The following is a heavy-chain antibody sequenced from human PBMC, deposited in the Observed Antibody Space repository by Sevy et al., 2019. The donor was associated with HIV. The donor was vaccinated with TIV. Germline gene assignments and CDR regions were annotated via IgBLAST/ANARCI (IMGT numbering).Heavy chain of an antibody. D-gene: IGHD3-10*01. CDR3: ARPYGSGSWEAFDI. CDR1: GFTFSSYS. V-gene: IGHV3-21*01. Sequence: GGSLRLSCAASGFTFSSYSMNWVRQAPGKGLEWVSSISGISNYIYYADSVKGRFTISRDNAKNSLYLQMNSLRAEETAVYYCARPYGSGSWEAFDIWGQGTMVTVSS. J-gene: IGHJ3*02. CDR2: ISGISNYI.